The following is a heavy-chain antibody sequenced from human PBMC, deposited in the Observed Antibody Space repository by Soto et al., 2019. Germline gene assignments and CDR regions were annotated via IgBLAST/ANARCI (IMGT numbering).Heavy chain of an antibody. V-gene: IGHV1-18*01. Sequence: QVHLVQSGAEVKKPGASVQVSCKASGFTFTNYALSWVRQAPGQGLEWMGWITAYNGNTNYAQNLQGRVTMTADTSTSTAYMELRSLRSDDTAVYYCARDRNPDYGWGSSAVDLWGQGTIVTVSS. CDR2: ITAYNGNT. J-gene: IGHJ3*01. D-gene: IGHD3-16*01. CDR3: ARDRNPDYGWGSSAVDL. CDR1: GFTFTNYA.